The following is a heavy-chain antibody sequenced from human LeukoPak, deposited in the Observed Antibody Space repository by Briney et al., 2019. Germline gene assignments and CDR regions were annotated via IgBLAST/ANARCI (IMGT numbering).Heavy chain of an antibody. CDR3: ARAPVVPAAMLAFDI. J-gene: IGHJ3*02. Sequence: ASVKVSCKASGGTFSNYAISWVRQAPGQGLEWMGGIIPIFGTANYAQKFQGRVTITADKSTSTAYMELSSLRSEDTAVYYCARAPVVPAAMLAFDIWGQGTMVTVSS. CDR1: GGTFSNYA. V-gene: IGHV1-69*06. CDR2: IIPIFGTA. D-gene: IGHD2-2*01.